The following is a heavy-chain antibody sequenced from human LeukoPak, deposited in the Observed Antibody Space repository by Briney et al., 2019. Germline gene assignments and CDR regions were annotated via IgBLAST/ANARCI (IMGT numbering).Heavy chain of an antibody. J-gene: IGHJ4*02. Sequence: PSETLSLTCTVPGGSISSYYWSWIRQPPGKGLEWIGYIYYSGSTNYNPSLKSRVTISVDTSKNQFSLKLSSVTAADTAVYYCARAGFAYGDYLDYWGQGTLVTVSS. D-gene: IGHD4-17*01. CDR3: ARAGFAYGDYLDY. CDR1: GGSISSYY. V-gene: IGHV4-59*01. CDR2: IYYSGST.